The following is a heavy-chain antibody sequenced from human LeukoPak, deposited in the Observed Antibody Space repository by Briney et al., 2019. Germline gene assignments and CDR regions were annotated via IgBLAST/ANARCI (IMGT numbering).Heavy chain of an antibody. J-gene: IGHJ5*02. D-gene: IGHD4-11*01. CDR1: GYTFTSYD. CDR3: ARAPVPMVKTYSNRGNWFDP. CDR2: MNPNSGNT. Sequence: ASVKVSCKASGYTFTSYDINWVRQATGQGLEWMGWMNPNSGNTGYAQKFQGRVTMTRNTSISTAYMELSGLRSEDTAVYYCARAPVPMVKTYSNRGNWFDPWGQGTLVTVSS. V-gene: IGHV1-8*01.